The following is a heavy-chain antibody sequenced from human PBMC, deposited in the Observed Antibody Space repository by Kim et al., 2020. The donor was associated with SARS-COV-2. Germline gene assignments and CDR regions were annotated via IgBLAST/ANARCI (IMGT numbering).Heavy chain of an antibody. CDR3: VKVVEIGIVSHAFHI. D-gene: IGHD5-12*01. J-gene: IGHJ3*02. CDR1: GFTFSGYS. CDR2: IKNNGGET. V-gene: IGHV3-64D*09. Sequence: GGSLRLSCSASGFTFSGYSMHWVRQAVGKGLEYVSGIKNNGGETYYADSVKGRSITSRDNSKNTLYLQMSSLRPEDTAVYYCVKVVEIGIVSHAFHIWGQGTTVTVSS.